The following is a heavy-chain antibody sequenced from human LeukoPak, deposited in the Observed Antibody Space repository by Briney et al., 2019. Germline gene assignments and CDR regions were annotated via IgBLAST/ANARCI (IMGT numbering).Heavy chain of an antibody. CDR1: GFTFSDYY. CDR2: ISASGDTT. J-gene: IGHJ4*02. Sequence: GGSLRLSCAASGFTFSDYYMSWIRQAPGKGLEWVSYISASGDTTHYADSVKGRFTISRDNAQNSVFLQMNSLRAEDTAVYYCAKDITQSGTYGGPHNYWGQGTLVSVSS. CDR3: AKDITQSGTYGGPHNY. V-gene: IGHV3-11*01. D-gene: IGHD1-26*01.